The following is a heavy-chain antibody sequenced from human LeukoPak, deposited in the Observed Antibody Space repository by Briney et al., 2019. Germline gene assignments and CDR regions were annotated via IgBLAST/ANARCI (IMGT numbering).Heavy chain of an antibody. CDR3: AREIPSEYCSGGSCDSSAFDI. Sequence: ASVKVSCKASGYTFSDYYMHWVRQAPGQGLEWMGWINPNSGGTNYAQKFQGRVTMTRDTSISTAYMELSRLRSDDTAVYYCAREIPSEYCSGGSCDSSAFDIWGQGTMVTVSS. D-gene: IGHD2-15*01. CDR2: INPNSGGT. CDR1: GYTFSDYY. J-gene: IGHJ3*02. V-gene: IGHV1-2*02.